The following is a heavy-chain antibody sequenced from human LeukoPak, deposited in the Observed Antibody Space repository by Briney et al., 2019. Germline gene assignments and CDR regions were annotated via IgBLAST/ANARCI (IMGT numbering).Heavy chain of an antibody. J-gene: IGHJ4*02. V-gene: IGHV3-30*03. CDR1: GFTFSSYG. D-gene: IGHD3-10*01. Sequence: PGGSLRLSRAASGFTFSSYGMHWVRQAPGKGLEWVAVISYDGSNTYYADSVRGRFAISRDNSKNTLYLQMNSLRAEDTAVYYCARDQTGVRGGLGQWGQGTLVTVSS. CDR3: ARDQTGVRGGLGQ. CDR2: ISYDGSNT.